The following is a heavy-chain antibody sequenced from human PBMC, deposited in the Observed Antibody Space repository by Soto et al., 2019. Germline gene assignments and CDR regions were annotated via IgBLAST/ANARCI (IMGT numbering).Heavy chain of an antibody. V-gene: IGHV1-3*01. CDR2: INAVSGNT. CDR1: GYTFTNYA. D-gene: IGHD6-19*01. CDR3: ARASGGWLPFDL. Sequence: QVQLVQSGAEVKKPGASVKVSCESSGYTFTNYAMQWVRQAPGQRLEWMGWINAVSGNTEYSQKFQGRVTITKDTSASTAYMELSSLRSADTAVYYCARASGGWLPFDLWGQGTPVTVSS. J-gene: IGHJ4*02.